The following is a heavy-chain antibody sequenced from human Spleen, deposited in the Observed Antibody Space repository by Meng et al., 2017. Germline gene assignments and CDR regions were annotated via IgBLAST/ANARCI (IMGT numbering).Heavy chain of an antibody. CDR2: INIYNGIT. V-gene: IGHV1-3*04. CDR3: ATRGNPYLDR. CDR1: GYTLTNYA. J-gene: IGHJ4*02. Sequence: QVQLVQSGAEVKKAGAPVKVSCKASGYTLTNYAMQWVRQAPGQRLEWMGWINIYNGITNYGRNFQGRVTLTTDTSTSTVYMELRSLTSDDTAVYYCATRGNPYLDRWGQGTLVTVSS.